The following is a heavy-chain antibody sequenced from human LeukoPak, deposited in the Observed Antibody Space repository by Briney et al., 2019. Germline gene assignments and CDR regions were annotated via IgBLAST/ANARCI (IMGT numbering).Heavy chain of an antibody. J-gene: IGHJ4*02. Sequence: ASVKVSCKASGYTFTNYDIVWVRQATGQGLEWMGWMNPKSGTTGYAQKFQGRVTMTRNTSISTAYMKLSSLRSEDTAVYYCAREGITTFDYWGQGTLVTVSS. CDR2: MNPKSGTT. CDR3: AREGITTFDY. CDR1: GYTFTNYD. V-gene: IGHV1-8*01. D-gene: IGHD3-10*01.